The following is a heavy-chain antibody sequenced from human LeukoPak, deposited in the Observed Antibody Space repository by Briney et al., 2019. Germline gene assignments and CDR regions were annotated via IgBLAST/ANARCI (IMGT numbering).Heavy chain of an antibody. CDR1: GFTFSSCA. CDR3: AKDLAGSGSYSFDY. CDR2: ISGSGGST. D-gene: IGHD1-26*01. V-gene: IGHV3-23*01. J-gene: IGHJ4*02. Sequence: GTLRLSCAASGFTFSSCAMSWVRQAPGKGLEWVSAISGSGGSTYYADAVRGRFTISRDNSKNTLFLQMSSLRADDTAVYYCAKDLAGSGSYSFDYWGQGTLVTVSS.